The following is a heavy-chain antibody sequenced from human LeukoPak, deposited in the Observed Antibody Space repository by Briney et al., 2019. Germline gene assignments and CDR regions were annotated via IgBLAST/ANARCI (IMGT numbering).Heavy chain of an antibody. D-gene: IGHD5-12*01. J-gene: IGHJ4*02. CDR1: GLTFTNAW. V-gene: IGHV3-15*05. Sequence: GGSLRLSCAASGLTFTNAWMSWVRQAPGKGLEWVGRIKSKTDGGTVDYAPPVKGRFTISRDDSRNTLSLEMNSLRAEDTAVYYCAREGGYDPFEYWGQGTLVTVSS. CDR2: IKSKTDGGTV. CDR3: AREGGYDPFEY.